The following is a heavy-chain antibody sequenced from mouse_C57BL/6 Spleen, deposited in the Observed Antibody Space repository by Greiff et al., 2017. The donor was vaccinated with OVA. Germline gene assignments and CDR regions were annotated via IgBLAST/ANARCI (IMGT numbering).Heavy chain of an antibody. J-gene: IGHJ3*01. CDR1: GFTFSDYG. CDR2: ISSGSSTI. Sequence: EVQLVESGGGLVKHGGSLKLSCAASGFTFSDYGMHWVRQAPEKGLEWVAYISSGSSTIYYADTVKGRFTISRDNAKNTLFLQMTSLRSEDTAMYYCAIEAAYWGQGTLVTVSA. CDR3: AIEAAY. V-gene: IGHV5-17*01.